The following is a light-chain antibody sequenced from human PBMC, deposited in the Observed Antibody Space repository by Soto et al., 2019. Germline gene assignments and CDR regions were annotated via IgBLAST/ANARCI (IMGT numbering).Light chain of an antibody. CDR3: QQYNNWPPYT. CDR2: GAS. CDR1: QSVASSY. V-gene: IGKV3-15*01. Sequence: EFVLRQSPGTLSLSPGERATLSCRASQSVASSYLGWYQQKLGQAPRLLIYGASTRATGISARFSGSGSGTEFTLTISSLQSEDLAVYYCQQYNNWPPYTFGQGTKVDIK. J-gene: IGKJ2*01.